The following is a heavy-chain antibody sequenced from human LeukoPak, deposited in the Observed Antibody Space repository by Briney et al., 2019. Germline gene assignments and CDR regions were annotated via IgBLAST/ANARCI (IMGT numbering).Heavy chain of an antibody. D-gene: IGHD2-2*01. Sequence: GGSLRLSCAASGFTFSTYAMSWVRQAPGKGLEWVSTISGKTGSTYYADSVKGRFTISRDNSENTLYLQMNSLRAEDTAVYYCAKDQGQAVVPRRFDNWGQGTLVTVSS. CDR2: ISGKTGST. CDR3: AKDQGQAVVPRRFDN. CDR1: GFTFSTYA. J-gene: IGHJ4*02. V-gene: IGHV3-23*01.